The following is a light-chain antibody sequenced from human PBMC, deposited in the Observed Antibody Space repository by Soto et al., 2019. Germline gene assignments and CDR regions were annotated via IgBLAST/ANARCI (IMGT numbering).Light chain of an antibody. CDR3: SSYTSSSTPYV. CDR2: DVS. CDR1: SSDVGGYNY. Sequence: QSVLTQAASGSGAPGQSITISCTGTSSDVGGYNYVSWYQQHPGKAPKLMIYDVSNRPSGVSNRFSGSKSGNTASLTISGLQAEDEADYYCSSYTSSSTPYVFGTGTKVTVL. V-gene: IGLV2-14*01. J-gene: IGLJ1*01.